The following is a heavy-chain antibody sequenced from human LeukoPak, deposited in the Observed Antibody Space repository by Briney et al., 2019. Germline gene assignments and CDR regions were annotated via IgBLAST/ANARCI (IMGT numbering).Heavy chain of an antibody. D-gene: IGHD2-15*01. J-gene: IGHJ4*02. CDR3: ASRYCSGGSCHFDY. CDR2: ISPDGRNI. V-gene: IGHV3-74*01. CDR1: GFTLSDYW. Sequence: PGGSLRLSCAASGFTLSDYWMNWVRQAPGKGPVWVSHISPDGRNIAYADSVKGRFTISRDNAKNSLYLQMNNLGAEDTAVYFCASRYCSGGSCHFDYWGQGTLVTVSS.